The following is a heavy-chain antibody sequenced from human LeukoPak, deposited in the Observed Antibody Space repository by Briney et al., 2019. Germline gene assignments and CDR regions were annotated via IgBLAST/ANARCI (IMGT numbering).Heavy chain of an antibody. Sequence: SETLSLTCTVSGGSISSSSYYWGWIRQPPGKGLEWIGSIYYSGSTYYNPSLKSRVTISVDTSKNQFSLKLSSVTAADTAVYYCARLGSTGYYDSSGSRRAALDYWGQGTLATVSS. CDR3: ARLGSTGYYDSSGSRRAALDY. CDR2: IYYSGST. V-gene: IGHV4-39*01. CDR1: GGSISSSSYY. D-gene: IGHD3-22*01. J-gene: IGHJ4*02.